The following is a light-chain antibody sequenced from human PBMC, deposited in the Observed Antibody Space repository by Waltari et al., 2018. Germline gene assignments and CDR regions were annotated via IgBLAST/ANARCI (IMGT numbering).Light chain of an antibody. CDR2: KVS. V-gene: IGKV2-30*02. Sequence: DVVLTQSPLSLLVTLGQPASISCRSSQSLVHSDGITYRMWFPQRPGPSPRRPIHKVSNRDPGVPDRCSGSGSGTDFTLRISRVEAEDVGVYYCMQTTHWPITFGQGTRLEIK. CDR1: QSLVHSDGITY. J-gene: IGKJ5*01. CDR3: MQTTHWPIT.